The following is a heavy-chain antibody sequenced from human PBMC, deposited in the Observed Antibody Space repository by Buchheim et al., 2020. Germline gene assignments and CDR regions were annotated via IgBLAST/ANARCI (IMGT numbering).Heavy chain of an antibody. J-gene: IGHJ6*02. D-gene: IGHD2-15*01. Sequence: DVQLVESGGGLVQPGGSLRLSCAASGFRFSVYWMTWVRQAPGKGLEWVANINKDGSEKNYGDSVKGRFSISRDNAENALYLQMNSLRAEDTAIYYCATYRLGFCSGDACHEMDVWGQGTT. V-gene: IGHV3-7*01. CDR2: INKDGSEK. CDR1: GFRFSVYW. CDR3: ATYRLGFCSGDACHEMDV.